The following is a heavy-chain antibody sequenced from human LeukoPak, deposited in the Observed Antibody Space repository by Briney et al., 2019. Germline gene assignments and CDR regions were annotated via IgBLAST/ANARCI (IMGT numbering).Heavy chain of an antibody. D-gene: IGHD4/OR15-4a*01. CDR2: IKQDGSEK. V-gene: IGHV3-7*01. CDR1: GFTFSSRDW. Sequence: GGSLRLSCVASGFTFSSRDWMTWVRQAPGKGLEWVANIKQDGSEKNYVDSVKGRFTISRDNAKNSVDLQMNSLRAEDTAVYSCARRTNYLAFDYWGQGTLVTVSS. J-gene: IGHJ4*02. CDR3: ARRTNYLAFDY.